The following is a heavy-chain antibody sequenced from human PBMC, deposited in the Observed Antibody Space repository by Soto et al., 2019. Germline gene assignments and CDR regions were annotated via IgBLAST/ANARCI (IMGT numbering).Heavy chain of an antibody. CDR1: GFNLSHPW. D-gene: IGHD3-9*01. Sequence: GGSLRLSCAASGFNLSHPWMTWVRQAAGKGLEWVGRIKSETDGGTADYAAPVKGRITISRDDSKNTVYLQMNGLKTEDTAVYYCTTGIYYDLLTGYHDVAYWGQGTLVTVSS. CDR2: IKSETDGGTA. J-gene: IGHJ4*02. V-gene: IGHV3-15*01. CDR3: TTGIYYDLLTGYHDVAY.